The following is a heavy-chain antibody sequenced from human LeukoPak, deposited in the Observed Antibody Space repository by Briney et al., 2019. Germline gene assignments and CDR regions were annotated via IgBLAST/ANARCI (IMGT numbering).Heavy chain of an antibody. CDR1: GFTFSSYA. D-gene: IGHD2-2*01. CDR3: AKVALLGYCSSSTCPPDY. V-gene: IGHV3-23*01. Sequence: PGGSLRLSCAASGFTFSSYAVNWVRQAPGKGLEWVSAISGSGDSTYYADSVEGRFTISRDNSKNTLYLQMNSLRAEDTAVYSCAKVALLGYCSSSTCPPDYWGQGTLVTVSS. CDR2: ISGSGDST. J-gene: IGHJ4*02.